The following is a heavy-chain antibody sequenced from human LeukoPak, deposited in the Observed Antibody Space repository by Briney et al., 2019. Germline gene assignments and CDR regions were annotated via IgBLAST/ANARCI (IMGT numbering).Heavy chain of an antibody. D-gene: IGHD5-24*01. V-gene: IGHV3-48*02. J-gene: IGHJ4*02. Sequence: GGSLRLSCAASGFTFSSYSMNWVRQAPGKGLEWVSYISSSSSTTYYADSVKGRFTISRDNAKNLLYLQMNSLRDEDTAVYYCAGGKRDGSMLFEYWGQGTLVTVSS. CDR2: ISSSSSTT. CDR1: GFTFSSYS. CDR3: AGGKRDGSMLFEY.